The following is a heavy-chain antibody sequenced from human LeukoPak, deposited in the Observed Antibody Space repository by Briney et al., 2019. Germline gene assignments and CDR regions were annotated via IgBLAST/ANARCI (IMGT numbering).Heavy chain of an antibody. CDR1: GYSFTSYW. V-gene: IGHV1-2*02. CDR2: INPNSGGT. J-gene: IGHJ5*02. CDR3: ARDLISSGWYAPGGFDP. D-gene: IGHD6-19*01. Sequence: GESLKISCKGSGYSFTSYWIGWVRQAPGQGLEWMGWINPNSGGTNYAQKFQGRVTMTRDTSISTAYMELSRLRSDDTAVYYCARDLISSGWYAPGGFDPWGQGTLVTVSP.